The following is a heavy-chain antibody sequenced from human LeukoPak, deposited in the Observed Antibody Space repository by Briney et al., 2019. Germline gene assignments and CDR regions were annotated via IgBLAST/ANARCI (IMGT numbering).Heavy chain of an antibody. V-gene: IGHV1-46*01. CDR1: GGTFSSTT. Sequence: GASVKVSCKASGGTFSSTTINWVRQAPGQGLEWMGIINPGGGSTTYAQKFQGRVTMTRDTSTSTVYMELSSLRSEDTAVYFCARGLNFDWLSPFDYWGQGTLVTVSS. CDR3: ARGLNFDWLSPFDY. J-gene: IGHJ4*02. CDR2: INPGGGST. D-gene: IGHD3-9*01.